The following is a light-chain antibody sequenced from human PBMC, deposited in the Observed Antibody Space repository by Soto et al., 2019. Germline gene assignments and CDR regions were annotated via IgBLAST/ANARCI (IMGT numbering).Light chain of an antibody. CDR3: AAWDDSLNGGV. V-gene: IGLV1-44*01. J-gene: IGLJ1*01. Sequence: QSVLTQPPSASGTPGQRVTISCSGSSSNIGSNTGNWYQQLPGTAPKLLIYSNNQRPSGVHDRFSGSKSGTSASLAISGLQSEDEADYYCAAWDDSLNGGVFGTGTKVTVL. CDR1: SSNIGSNT. CDR2: SNN.